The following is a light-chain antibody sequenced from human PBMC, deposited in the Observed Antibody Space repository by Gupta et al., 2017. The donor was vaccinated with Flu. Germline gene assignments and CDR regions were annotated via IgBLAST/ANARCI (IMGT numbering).Light chain of an antibody. CDR2: KAS. J-gene: IGKJ4*01. CDR1: QSISSW. CDR3: QHQNSSPLT. V-gene: IGKV1-5*03. Sequence: DIQMTQSPSTLSASLGDRVTITCRASQSISSWLAWYQQKPGKAPKLLIYKASRVESGVPSRFSGSGSGTEFTLTISSRQPDDFATYYCQHQNSSPLTFGRGTKVDIK.